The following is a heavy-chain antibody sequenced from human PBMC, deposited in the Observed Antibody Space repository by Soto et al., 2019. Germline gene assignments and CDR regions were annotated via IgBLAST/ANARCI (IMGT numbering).Heavy chain of an antibody. CDR2: MNPNSGNT. CDR3: ARSGQVGNWFDP. Sequence: QVQLVQSGAEVKKPGASVKVSCKASGYTFTSYDINWVRQAAGQGLEWMGWMNPNSGNTGYAQKFHGRVTMTRTTSISTAYMELGSLRSDATAVYYCARSGQVGNWFDPWGQGTLVTVSS. CDR1: GYTFTSYD. D-gene: IGHD3-3*01. V-gene: IGHV1-8*01. J-gene: IGHJ5*02.